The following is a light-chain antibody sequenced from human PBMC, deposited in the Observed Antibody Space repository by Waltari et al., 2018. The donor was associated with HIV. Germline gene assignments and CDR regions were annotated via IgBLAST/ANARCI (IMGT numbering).Light chain of an antibody. V-gene: IGKV3-15*01. CDR3: QQYSNWPTGPLT. CDR1: QSVGSN. Sequence: DIVPTQSPATLSVSPGEGATLSCRASQSVGSNLAWYQQKPGQAPRLLIDGASTRATGTPARFSGSGSGTEFTLTISSLQSEDFAVYYCQQYSNWPTGPLTFGGGTKVEIK. CDR2: GAS. J-gene: IGKJ4*01.